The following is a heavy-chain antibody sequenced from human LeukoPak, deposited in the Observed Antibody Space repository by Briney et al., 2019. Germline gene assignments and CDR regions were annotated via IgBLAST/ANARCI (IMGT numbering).Heavy chain of an antibody. CDR2: ISGSGGST. J-gene: IGHJ4*02. Sequence: PGGSLRLSCAASGFTFSSYAMSWVRQAPGKGLGWVSAISGSGGSTYYADPVKGRFTISRDNSKNTLYLQMNSLRAEDTAVYYCAKGYSSWYTSRSDYWGQGTLVTVSS. V-gene: IGHV3-23*01. CDR1: GFTFSSYA. D-gene: IGHD6-13*01. CDR3: AKGYSSWYTSRSDY.